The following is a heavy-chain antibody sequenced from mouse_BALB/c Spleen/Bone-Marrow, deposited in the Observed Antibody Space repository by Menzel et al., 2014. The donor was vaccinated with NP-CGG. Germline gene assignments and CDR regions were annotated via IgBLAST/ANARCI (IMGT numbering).Heavy chain of an antibody. J-gene: IGHJ3*01. CDR3: ARDDYAY. V-gene: IGHV1-7*01. D-gene: IGHD2-4*01. CDR1: GYTFXSYW. Sequence: VQLQQSGAELAKPGASVKMSCKASGYTFXSYWMHWVKQRPGQGLEWIGYIYPSTGYTEHNQKFKDKAIMTADKSSSTAYMQLSSLTSEDSADYCCARDDYAYWGQGTLVTVSA. CDR2: IYPSTGYT.